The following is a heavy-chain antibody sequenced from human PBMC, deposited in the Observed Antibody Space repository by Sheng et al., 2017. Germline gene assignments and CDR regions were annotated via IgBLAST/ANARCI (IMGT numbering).Heavy chain of an antibody. CDR2: IIPIFGTA. CDR3: ASRHLVVPAAIPRTYYYYGMDV. V-gene: IGHV1-69*01. CDR1: GGTFSSYA. J-gene: IGHJ6*02. D-gene: IGHD2-2*02. Sequence: QVQLVQSGAEVKKPGSSVKVSCKASGGTFSSYAISWVRQAPGQGLEWMGGIIPIFGTANYAQKFQGRVTITADESTSTAYMELSSLRSEDTAVYYCASRHLVVPAAIPRTYYYYGMDVWDQGP.